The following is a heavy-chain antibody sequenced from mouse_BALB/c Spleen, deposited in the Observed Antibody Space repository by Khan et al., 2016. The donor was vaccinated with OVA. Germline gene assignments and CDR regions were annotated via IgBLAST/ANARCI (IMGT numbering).Heavy chain of an antibody. CDR1: GYTFTDYY. D-gene: IGHD1-2*01. CDR3: ARRNYFGYTFAY. CDR2: ISPGSGDT. J-gene: IGHJ3*01. V-gene: IGHV1-77*01. Sequence: QVQLQQSGAELARPGASVKLSCTASGYTFTDYYINWVKQRTGQGLEWIGEISPGSGDTYYTERFMGTATLTADKSSSTAYMQLSRLTSESSAVYFCARRNYFGYTFAYWGQGTLVTVSA.